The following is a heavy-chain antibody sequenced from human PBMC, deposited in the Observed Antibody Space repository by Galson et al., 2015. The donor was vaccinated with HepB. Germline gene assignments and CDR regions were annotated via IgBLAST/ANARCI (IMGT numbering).Heavy chain of an antibody. J-gene: IGHJ5*02. CDR3: AKDGPSSGWNGWFDP. D-gene: IGHD6-19*01. CDR2: ISYDGSNK. CDR1: GFTFSSYG. Sequence: SLRLSCAASGFTFSSYGMHWVRQAPGKGLEWVAVISYDGSNKYYADSVKGRFTISRDNSKNTLYLQMNSLRAEDTAVYYCAKDGPSSGWNGWFDPWGQGTLVTVSS. V-gene: IGHV3-30*18.